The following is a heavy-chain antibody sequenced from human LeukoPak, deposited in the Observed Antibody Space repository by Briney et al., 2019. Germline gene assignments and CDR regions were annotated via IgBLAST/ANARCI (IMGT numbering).Heavy chain of an antibody. CDR1: GGSVSSGRYY. CDR3: AGRYFDWPRDWFDP. D-gene: IGHD3-9*01. V-gene: IGHV4-61*01. Sequence: SETLSLTCTVSGGSVSSGRYYWSWIRQPPGKGLEWIGYIYHSGSTNYNPSLKSRVTISVDTSKNQFSLKLSSVTAADTAVYYCAGRYFDWPRDWFDPWGQGTLVTVSS. J-gene: IGHJ5*02. CDR2: IYHSGST.